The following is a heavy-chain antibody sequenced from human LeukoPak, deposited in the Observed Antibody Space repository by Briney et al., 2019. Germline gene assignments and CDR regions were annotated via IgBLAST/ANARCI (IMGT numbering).Heavy chain of an antibody. Sequence: SETLSLTCTVSGASISTYFWTWIRQPAGKGLEWIGRIYPNGAINYNPSLKSRVTMSVDTPKNQFSLKLISVTAADMAVYYCAREYGDQGTRNFDYWGQGGLVTVSS. J-gene: IGHJ4*02. V-gene: IGHV4-4*07. CDR2: IYPNGAI. D-gene: IGHD4-17*01. CDR3: AREYGDQGTRNFDY. CDR1: GASISTYF.